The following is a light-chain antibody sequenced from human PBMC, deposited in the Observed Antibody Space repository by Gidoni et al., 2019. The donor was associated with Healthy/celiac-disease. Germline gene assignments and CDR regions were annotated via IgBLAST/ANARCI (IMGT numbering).Light chain of an antibody. Sequence: AIRMTQSPSSLSASTGDRVTITCRASQGISSYLAWYQQKPGKAPKLLIYAASTLQSGVPSRFSGSGSGTDFTLPISCLQSEDFATYYCQQYYSYPRPFGPXPKVEIK. J-gene: IGKJ1*01. CDR2: AAS. V-gene: IGKV1-8*01. CDR3: QQYYSYPRP. CDR1: QGISSY.